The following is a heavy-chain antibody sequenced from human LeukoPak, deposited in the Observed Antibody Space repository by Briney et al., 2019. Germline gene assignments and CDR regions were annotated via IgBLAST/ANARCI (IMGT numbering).Heavy chain of an antibody. V-gene: IGHV3-74*01. Sequence: HAGGSLRLSCAGSGFTFSSNWMHWVRQGPGKGLVWDSRINSDGRSTTYADSVKGRFTISRDNAKNTLYLQMNSLRAEDTAVYYCARAADYYDSSGYKTPPGYWGQGTLVTVSS. D-gene: IGHD3-22*01. CDR1: GFTFSSNW. CDR2: INSDGRST. J-gene: IGHJ4*02. CDR3: ARAADYYDSSGYKTPPGY.